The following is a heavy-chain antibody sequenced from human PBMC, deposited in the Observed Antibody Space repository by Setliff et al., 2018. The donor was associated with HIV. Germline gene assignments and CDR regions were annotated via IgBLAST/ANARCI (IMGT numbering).Heavy chain of an antibody. D-gene: IGHD3-3*01. CDR1: GYIFIRYY. V-gene: IGHV1-2*02. CDR2: INPHTGVT. Sequence: ASVKVSCKTSGYIFIRYYIFWVRQAPGQGLEWMGNINPHTGVTRYAEKFQGRVTMTRDTSICTIYMELSRLRSDDTAVYYCARDVRDGFEEWFSTLDDGMDVWGQGTTVTVSS. J-gene: IGHJ6*02. CDR3: ARDVRDGFEEWFSTLDDGMDV.